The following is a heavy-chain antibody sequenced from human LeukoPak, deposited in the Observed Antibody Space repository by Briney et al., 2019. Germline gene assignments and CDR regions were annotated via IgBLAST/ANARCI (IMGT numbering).Heavy chain of an antibody. CDR3: AKYRDNEISDY. J-gene: IGHJ4*02. V-gene: IGHV3-23*01. Sequence: GGSLRLSCAASGFTFSSSAMSWVRQAPGKGLEWVSAISGSGGSTYFADSVKGRFSISRDNSKNTLYLQMSSLRAEDTAVYYCAKYRDNEISDYWGQGTLVTVSS. D-gene: IGHD3-10*01. CDR2: ISGSGGST. CDR1: GFTFSSSA.